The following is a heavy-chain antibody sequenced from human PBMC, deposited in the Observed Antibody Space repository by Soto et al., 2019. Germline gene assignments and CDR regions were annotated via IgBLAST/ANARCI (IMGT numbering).Heavy chain of an antibody. D-gene: IGHD3-10*01. J-gene: IGHJ4*02. CDR3: ATLRGLGEVSPYFDY. V-gene: IGHV4-30-2*01. CDR1: GGSISSGGYS. Sequence: SETLSLTCAVSGGSISSGGYSWSWIRQPPGKGLEWIGYIYHSGSTYYSPSLKSRVTISVDRSKNQFSLKLRSVTAADTAVYYCATLRGLGEVSPYFDYWGQGLMVTVSS. CDR2: IYHSGST.